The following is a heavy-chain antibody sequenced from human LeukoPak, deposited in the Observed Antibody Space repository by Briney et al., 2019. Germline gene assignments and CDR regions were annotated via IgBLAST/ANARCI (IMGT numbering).Heavy chain of an antibody. CDR3: ATQGGGYNPFDY. D-gene: IGHD5-24*01. CDR2: ISSSSSTI. Sequence: GGSLRLSCAASGFTFSSYSMNWVRQAPGKGLEWVSYISSSSSTIYYADSVKGRFTISRDISKNTLYLQMNSLRAEDTAVYYCATQGGGYNPFDYWGQGTLVTVSS. CDR1: GFTFSSYS. V-gene: IGHV3-48*01. J-gene: IGHJ4*02.